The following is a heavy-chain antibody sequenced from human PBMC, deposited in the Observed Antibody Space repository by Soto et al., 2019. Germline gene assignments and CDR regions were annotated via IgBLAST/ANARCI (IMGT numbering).Heavy chain of an antibody. CDR1: GASINSDC. V-gene: IGHV4-59*03. CDR3: ARFKYKSGFKWFDP. J-gene: IGHJ5*02. Sequence: KASETLSLTCTVSGASINSDCRSWIRQSPGKGLEWIGYIYHMGGTDYNPSLKSRVTISIDKSKNQFSLNLRSVTAADTAVYFCARFKYKSGFKWFDPWGQGTAGTVSS. D-gene: IGHD5-12*01. CDR2: IYHMGGT.